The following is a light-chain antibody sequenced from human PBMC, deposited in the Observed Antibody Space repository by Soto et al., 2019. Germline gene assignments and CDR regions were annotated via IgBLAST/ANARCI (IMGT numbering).Light chain of an antibody. CDR1: QSVSSN. Sequence: EILLTHSPATLSVSPGERVTLSCRASQSVSSNLAWYQQKPGQAPRLLIYGASTRATGIPARFSGSGSGTEFTLTISSLQSEDFAVYYCQQYHNWGEFGQGTKVDI. J-gene: IGKJ1*01. CDR3: QQYHNWGE. CDR2: GAS. V-gene: IGKV3-15*01.